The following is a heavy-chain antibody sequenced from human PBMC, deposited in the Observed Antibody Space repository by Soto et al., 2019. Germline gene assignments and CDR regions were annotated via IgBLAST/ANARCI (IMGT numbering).Heavy chain of an antibody. D-gene: IGHD6-6*01. Sequence: VGSLRLSCAASGFTFSSYAMSWVRQAPGKGLEWVSAISGSGGSTYYADSVKGRFTISRDNSKNTLYLQMNSLRAEDTAVYYCAKQLVPRGYFQHWGQGTLVTVSS. CDR2: ISGSGGST. CDR1: GFTFSSYA. V-gene: IGHV3-23*01. J-gene: IGHJ1*01. CDR3: AKQLVPRGYFQH.